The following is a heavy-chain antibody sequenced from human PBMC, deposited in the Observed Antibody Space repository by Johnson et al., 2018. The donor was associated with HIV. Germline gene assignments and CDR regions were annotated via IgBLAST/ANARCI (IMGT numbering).Heavy chain of an antibody. Sequence: QVQLVESGGGVVQPGRSLRLSCAASGFTFSSYAMHWVRQAPGKGLEWVAVISYDGSNKYYADSVKGRFTISRDNSKNTLYLQMNSLRAEDTAVYYCARESPSGGGNDAFDIWGQGTMVTVSS. J-gene: IGHJ3*02. CDR2: ISYDGSNK. D-gene: IGHD3-10*01. V-gene: IGHV3-30*04. CDR1: GFTFSSYA. CDR3: ARESPSGGGNDAFDI.